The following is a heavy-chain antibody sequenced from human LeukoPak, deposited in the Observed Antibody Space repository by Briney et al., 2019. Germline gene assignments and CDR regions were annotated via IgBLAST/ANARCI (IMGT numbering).Heavy chain of an antibody. D-gene: IGHD6-13*01. CDR2: MNTDGSDR. Sequence: GGSLRLSCAASGFSFNTYWMHWVRQVPGKGLVWVSGMNTDGSDRSYADSVKGRFTISRDNAKNTLYLQMNSLRAEDTAMYYCARDHSSWEVPSDYWGQGTLVTVSS. J-gene: IGHJ4*02. CDR3: ARDHSSWEVPSDY. CDR1: GFSFNTYW. V-gene: IGHV3-74*01.